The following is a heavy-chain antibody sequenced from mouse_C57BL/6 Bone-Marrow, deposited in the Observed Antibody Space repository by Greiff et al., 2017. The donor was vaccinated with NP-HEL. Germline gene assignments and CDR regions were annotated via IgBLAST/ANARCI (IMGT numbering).Heavy chain of an antibody. CDR3: ASPSLLPSSFDV. Sequence: EVQVVESEGGLVQPGSSMKLSCTASGFTFSDYYMAWVRQVPEKGLEWVANINYDGSSTYYLDSLKSRFIISRDNAKNILYLTSSSLPSADPATYYCASPSLLPSSFDVWGTRPTLPVSS. J-gene: IGHJ1*03. V-gene: IGHV5-16*01. CDR2: INYDGSST. CDR1: GFTFSDYY.